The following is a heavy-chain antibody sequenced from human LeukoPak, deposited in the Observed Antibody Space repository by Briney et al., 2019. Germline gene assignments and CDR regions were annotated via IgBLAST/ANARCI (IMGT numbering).Heavy chain of an antibody. J-gene: IGHJ4*02. CDR3: ARDSRGPDY. Sequence: GGSLRLSCAASGFTFSSYGMHWVRQAPGKGLEWVAVIWYDGSNKFYADSVKGRFTISRDNSKNTLYLQMNSLRVEDTAVYYCARDSRGPDYWGQGALVTVSS. CDR1: GFTFSSYG. CDR2: IWYDGSNK. D-gene: IGHD3-22*01. V-gene: IGHV3-33*01.